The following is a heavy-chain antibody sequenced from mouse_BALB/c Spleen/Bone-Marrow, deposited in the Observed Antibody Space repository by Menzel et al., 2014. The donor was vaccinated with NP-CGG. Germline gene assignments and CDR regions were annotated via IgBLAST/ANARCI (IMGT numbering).Heavy chain of an antibody. D-gene: IGHD1-1*01. CDR2: INPYNGDT. J-gene: IGHJ2*01. Sequence: EVKLQESGPELVKPGASVKISCEASGYSFTGYFMNWVKQSHGKSLEWIGRINPYNGDTFYNQKFKGKATLTVDKSSSTAHMGLLSLTSEDSAVYYCGRGAYYYGSSYYFDYWGQGTTLTVSS. CDR1: GYSFTGYF. CDR3: GRGAYYYGSSYYFDY. V-gene: IGHV1-37*01.